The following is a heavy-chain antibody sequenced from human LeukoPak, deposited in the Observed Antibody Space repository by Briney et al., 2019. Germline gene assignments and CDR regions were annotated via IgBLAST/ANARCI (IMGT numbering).Heavy chain of an antibody. CDR2: ISGSGGST. CDR3: AKETVVVVAATPDAFDI. J-gene: IGHJ3*02. D-gene: IGHD2-15*01. V-gene: IGHV3-23*01. Sequence: GGSLRLSCAASGFTFSSYAMSWVRQAPGRGLEWVSGISGSGGSTHYADSVKDRFTISRDNSKNTLYLQMNSLRAEDTAVYYCAKETVVVVAATPDAFDIWGQGTMVTVSS. CDR1: GFTFSSYA.